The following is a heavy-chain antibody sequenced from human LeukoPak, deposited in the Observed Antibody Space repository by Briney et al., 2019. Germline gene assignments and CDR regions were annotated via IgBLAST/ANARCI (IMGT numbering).Heavy chain of an antibody. CDR2: MNPNSGNT. CDR3: ARGGAAAGTSYYFDY. V-gene: IGHV1-8*03. D-gene: IGHD6-13*01. Sequence: ASVKVSCKASGYTFTSYDINWVRQATGQGLEWMGWMNPNSGNTGYAQKFQGRVTITRNTSISTACMELSSPRSEDTAVYYCARGGAAAGTSYYFDYWGQGTLVTVSS. CDR1: GYTFTSYD. J-gene: IGHJ4*02.